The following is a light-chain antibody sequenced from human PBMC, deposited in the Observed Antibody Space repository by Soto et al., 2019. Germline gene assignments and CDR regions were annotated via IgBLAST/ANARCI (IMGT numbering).Light chain of an antibody. V-gene: IGKV3-15*01. Sequence: IVMTQSPSTLSVSPLERATLSCRASQSVSSNLAWYQQKPGQAPRLLIYGASTRATGIPARFSGSGSGTEFTLTISSLQSEDFAVYYCQQYNNWPLTFGGGTKVDI. CDR2: GAS. J-gene: IGKJ4*01. CDR3: QQYNNWPLT. CDR1: QSVSSN.